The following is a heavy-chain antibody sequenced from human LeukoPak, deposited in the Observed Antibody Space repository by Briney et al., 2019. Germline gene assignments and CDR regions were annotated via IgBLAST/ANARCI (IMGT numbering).Heavy chain of an antibody. CDR1: GFTFSSYG. Sequence: GRSLRLSCAASGFTFSSYGMHWVRQAPGKGLEWVAVISFDGSDKYYTDSVRGRFTISRDNSKNTLYLQMNSLSAEDTAIYYCTRDYRDYNRSWYYFEYWGQGTLVTVSS. CDR3: TRDYRDYNRSWYYFEY. V-gene: IGHV3-30*03. J-gene: IGHJ4*02. CDR2: ISFDGSDK. D-gene: IGHD6-13*01.